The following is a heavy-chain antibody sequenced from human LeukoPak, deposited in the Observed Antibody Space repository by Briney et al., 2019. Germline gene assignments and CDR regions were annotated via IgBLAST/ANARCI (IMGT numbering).Heavy chain of an antibody. CDR3: ARTRDSSGCFDF. CDR1: GFTFSSYS. V-gene: IGHV3-21*01. J-gene: IGHJ4*02. Sequence: GGSLRLSCAASGFTFSSYSMNWVRQAPGKGLEWVSSISSSSSYIYYADSVKGRFTISRDNAKNSLYLQMNSLRAEDTAVYYCARTRDSSGCFDFWGQGTLVTVSS. CDR2: ISSSSSYI. D-gene: IGHD6-19*01.